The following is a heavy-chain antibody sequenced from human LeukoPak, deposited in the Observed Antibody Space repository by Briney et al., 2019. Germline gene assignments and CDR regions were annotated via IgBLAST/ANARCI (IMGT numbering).Heavy chain of an antibody. D-gene: IGHD3-10*01. CDR2: MNPNSGNT. V-gene: IGHV1-8*02. Sequence: GSSVKVSCKASGGTFSSYAISWVRQAPGQGLEWMGWMNPNSGNTGYAQKFQGRVTMTRNTSISTAYMELSSLRSEDTAVYYCARGAGSYIDYWGQGTLVTVSS. CDR1: GGTFSSYA. CDR3: ARGAGSYIDY. J-gene: IGHJ4*02.